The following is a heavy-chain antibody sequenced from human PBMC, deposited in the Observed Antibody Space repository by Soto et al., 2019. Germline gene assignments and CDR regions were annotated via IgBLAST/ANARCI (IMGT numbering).Heavy chain of an antibody. V-gene: IGHV1-2*04. D-gene: IGHD6-13*01. J-gene: IGHJ4*02. Sequence: QVQLVQSGAEVKKPGASVKVSCKASGYTFTGYYMHWVRQAPGQGLEWMGWINPNSGGTNYAQKFQGWVTMTRDTSTSTAPGGRGGLRSDDRPVYSWAGGGGMGGLHAPHHTMQLDDFDYWGQGTLVTVSS. CDR2: INPNSGGT. CDR1: GYTFTGYY. CDR3: AGGGGMGGLHAPHHTMQLDDFDY.